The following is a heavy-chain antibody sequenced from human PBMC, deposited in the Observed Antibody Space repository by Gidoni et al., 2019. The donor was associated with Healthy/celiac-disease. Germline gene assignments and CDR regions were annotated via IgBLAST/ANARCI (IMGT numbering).Heavy chain of an antibody. J-gene: IGHJ3*02. V-gene: IGHV3-33*06. CDR3: AKQWLGGIDAFDI. CDR2: IWYDGSNK. D-gene: IGHD6-19*01. Sequence: QVQLVESGGGVVQPGRSLRLSCAASGFPFSSYGMLGVGQAPGKGLEWVAVIWYDGSNKYYADSVKGRFTISRDNSKNTLYLQMNSLRAEDTAVYYCAKQWLGGIDAFDIWGQGTMVTVSS. CDR1: GFPFSSYG.